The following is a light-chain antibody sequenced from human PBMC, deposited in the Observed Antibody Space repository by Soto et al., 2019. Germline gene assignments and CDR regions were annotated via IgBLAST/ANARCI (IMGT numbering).Light chain of an antibody. CDR2: EAS. J-gene: IGKJ2*01. V-gene: IGKV1-39*01. CDR3: QRSHSTPHT. Sequence: DIHMAQSPPSLSASVGDRVTITCRASHNIVTYLNWYQQKAGKAPSLLIYEASHLQSGVPFRFFGSGSGTDFTLTIDNLQHEDSATYYCQRSHSTPHTFGPGTKLEIK. CDR1: HNIVTY.